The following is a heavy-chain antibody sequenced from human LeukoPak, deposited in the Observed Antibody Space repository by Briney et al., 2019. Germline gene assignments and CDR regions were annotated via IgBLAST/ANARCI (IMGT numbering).Heavy chain of an antibody. V-gene: IGHV1-2*02. D-gene: IGHD3-22*01. CDR1: GYTFTGYY. CDR3: ARGDIDSSGYFLNWFDP. CDR2: INPYSADT. Sequence: ASVKVSCKASGYTFTGYYMHWVRQAPGQGLEWMGWINPYSADTKYAQKFKGRVAVTTDTSTSTAYMDLRSLRYDDTAVYYCARGDIDSSGYFLNWFDPWGQGTLVIVSS. J-gene: IGHJ5*02.